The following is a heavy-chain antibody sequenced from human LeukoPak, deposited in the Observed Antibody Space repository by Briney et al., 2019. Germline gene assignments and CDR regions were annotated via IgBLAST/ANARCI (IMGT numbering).Heavy chain of an antibody. CDR2: IIPILGIA. CDR3: ARDYRSGGSCYSTFDY. J-gene: IGHJ4*02. CDR1: GGTFSSYA. D-gene: IGHD2-15*01. V-gene: IGHV1-69*04. Sequence: SVKVSCKASGGTFSSYAVSWVRQAPGQGLEWMGRIIPILGIANYAQKFQGRVTITADKSTSTAYMELSSLRSEDTAVYYCARDYRSGGSCYSTFDYWGQGTLVTVSS.